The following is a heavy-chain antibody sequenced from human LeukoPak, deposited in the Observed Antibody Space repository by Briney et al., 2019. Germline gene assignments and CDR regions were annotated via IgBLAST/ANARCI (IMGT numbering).Heavy chain of an antibody. V-gene: IGHV4-39*01. J-gene: IGHJ5*02. D-gene: IGHD1-26*01. CDR2: VYYSGIT. Sequence: PSETLSLTCTVSGGSISNSSHYWGWIRQPPGMGLEWIGNVYYSGITYYNPSLKSRVNISADTSKNQFSLNLNSVTAADTAVYYCARIPSGTYSLDHWGQGTLVTVSS. CDR1: GGSISNSSHY. CDR3: ARIPSGTYSLDH.